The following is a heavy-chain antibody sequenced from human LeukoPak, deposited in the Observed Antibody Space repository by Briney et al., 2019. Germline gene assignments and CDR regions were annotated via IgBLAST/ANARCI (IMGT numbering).Heavy chain of an antibody. D-gene: IGHD2-15*01. CDR3: ARDSGHCNGAYCNHFDY. CDR2: ISISGSST. V-gene: IGHV3-48*03. Sequence: GGSLRLSCAASGFTFSNYEFNWVRQAPGRGLEWVSYISISGSSTSYADSVKGRFTISRDNAKNSLFMEMNSLRAEDTAVYFCARDSGHCNGAYCNHFDYWGQGILVTVSS. J-gene: IGHJ4*02. CDR1: GFTFSNYE.